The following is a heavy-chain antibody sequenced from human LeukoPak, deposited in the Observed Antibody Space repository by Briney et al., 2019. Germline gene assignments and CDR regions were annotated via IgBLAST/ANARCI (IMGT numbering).Heavy chain of an antibody. J-gene: IGHJ4*02. CDR1: GGSFSGYY. D-gene: IGHD3-10*01. Sequence: SETLSLTCAVYGGSFSGYYWSWIRQPPGKGLEWTGEINHSGSTNYSPSLKSRVTISVDTSKNQFSLKLSSVTAADTAVYYCARWYYYGSGSSQWGQGTLVTVSS. CDR3: ARWYYYGSGSSQ. CDR2: INHSGST. V-gene: IGHV4-34*01.